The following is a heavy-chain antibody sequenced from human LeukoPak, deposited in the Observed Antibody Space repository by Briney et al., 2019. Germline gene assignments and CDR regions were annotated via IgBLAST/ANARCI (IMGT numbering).Heavy chain of an antibody. J-gene: IGHJ6*02. CDR2: IYHSGST. Sequence: SETLSLTCAVSGGSISSGGYSWSWLRQPPGKDLEWIGYIYHSGSTYYNPSLKSRATISVDRSKNQFSLKLSSVTAADTAVYYCASTSLDFYYYYGMDVWGQGTTVTVSS. D-gene: IGHD3/OR15-3a*01. CDR1: GGSISSGGYS. V-gene: IGHV4-30-2*01. CDR3: ASTSLDFYYYYGMDV.